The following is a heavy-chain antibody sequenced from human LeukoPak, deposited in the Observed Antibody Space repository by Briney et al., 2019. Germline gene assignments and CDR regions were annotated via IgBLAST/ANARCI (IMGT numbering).Heavy chain of an antibody. J-gene: IGHJ4*02. CDR1: GYSFGTYW. CDR2: IYPRDSDT. CDR3: ARSSGPEYHFKY. V-gene: IGHV5-51*01. Sequence: PGESLKISCEGSGYSFGTYWIAWVRQMPGKGLEFMGIIYPRDSDTRYSPSFQGQVTISADESISTAYLQWSRLKASDTATYFCARSSGPEYHFKYWGQGTLLTVSS. D-gene: IGHD3-22*01.